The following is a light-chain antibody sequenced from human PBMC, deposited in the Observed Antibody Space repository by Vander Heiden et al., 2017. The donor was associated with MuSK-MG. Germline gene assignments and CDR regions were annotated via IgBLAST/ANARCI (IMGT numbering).Light chain of an antibody. CDR1: NKNY. V-gene: IGKV4-1*01. CDR2: WAS. CDR3: QQYYSTPRT. J-gene: IGKJ1*01. Sequence: DIVMTQSPDSLAVSLGERATNNKNYLAWYQQKPGQPPKLLIDWASTRESGVPDRFSGSGSGTDFTLTISSLQAEDVAVYYCQQYYSTPRTFGQGTKVEIK.